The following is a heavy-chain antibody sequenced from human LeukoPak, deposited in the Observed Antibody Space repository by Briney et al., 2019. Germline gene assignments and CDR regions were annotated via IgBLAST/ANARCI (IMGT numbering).Heavy chain of an antibody. CDR1: GFTFNNYA. CDR2: ISYDGSNK. V-gene: IGHV3-30-3*01. D-gene: IGHD3-22*01. J-gene: IGHJ4*02. CDR3: AKGSYYDSSGSFYFDY. Sequence: GGSLRLSCAASGFTFNNYAMHWVRQAPGKGLEWVAVISYDGSNKYYADSVKGRFTISRDNAKNTLYVHVNSLGTEDTAAYYCAKGSYYDSSGSFYFDYWGQGTLVTVSS.